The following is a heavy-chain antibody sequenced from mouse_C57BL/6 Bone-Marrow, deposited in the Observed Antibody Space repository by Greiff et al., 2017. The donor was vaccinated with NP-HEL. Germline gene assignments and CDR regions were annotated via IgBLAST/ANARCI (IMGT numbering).Heavy chain of an antibody. CDR2: IDPENGDT. D-gene: IGHD1-1*01. CDR1: GFNIKDDY. CDR3: TTLITTVVANYFDY. Sequence: DVQLQESGAELVRPGASVKLSCTASGFNIKDDYMHWVKQRPEQGLEWIGWIDPENGDTEYASKFQGKATITADTSSNTAYLQLSSLTSEDTAVYYCTTLITTVVANYFDYWGQGTTLTVSS. J-gene: IGHJ2*01. V-gene: IGHV14-4*01.